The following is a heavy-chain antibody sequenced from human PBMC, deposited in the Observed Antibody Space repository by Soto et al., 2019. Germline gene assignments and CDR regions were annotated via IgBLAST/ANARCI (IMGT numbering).Heavy chain of an antibody. V-gene: IGHV3-33*01. CDR2: IWYDGSNK. CDR3: ASERFLEWPTYYYYGMDV. CDR1: GFTFSSYG. J-gene: IGHJ6*02. Sequence: GGSLRLSCAASGFTFSSYGMHWVRQAPGKGLEWVAVIWYDGSNKYYAESVKGRFTISRDNSKKTLYLQMHSLRAEDTAVYYCASERFLEWPTYYYYGMDVWGQGTTVTVSS. D-gene: IGHD3-3*01.